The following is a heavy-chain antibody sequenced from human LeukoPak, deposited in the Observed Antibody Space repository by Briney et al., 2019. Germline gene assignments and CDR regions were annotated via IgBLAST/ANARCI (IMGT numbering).Heavy chain of an antibody. V-gene: IGHV1-18*01. CDR3: ARDENWNDDGGKGYNWFDS. Sequence: GASVKVSCKASGYTFTSYGISWVRQAPGQGLEWMGWISAYNGNTNHAQKLQGRVTMTTDTSTSTAYMELRSLRSDDTAVYYCARDENWNDDGGKGYNWFDSWGQGTLVTVSS. D-gene: IGHD1-1*01. J-gene: IGHJ5*01. CDR2: ISAYNGNT. CDR1: GYTFTSYG.